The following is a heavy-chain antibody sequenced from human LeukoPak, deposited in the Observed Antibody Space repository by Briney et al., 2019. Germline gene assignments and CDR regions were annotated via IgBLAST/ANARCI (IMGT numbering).Heavy chain of an antibody. Sequence: PSETLSLTCTVSGASFTNYYWSWIRQPPGKGLEWIGEINHSGSTNHNPSLKSRVTISVDTSKNQFSLKLGSVTAADTAVYYCARDEDANNYYDSSGYYYANWFDPWGQGTLVTVSS. V-gene: IGHV4-34*01. J-gene: IGHJ5*02. D-gene: IGHD3-22*01. CDR1: GASFTNYY. CDR2: INHSGST. CDR3: ARDEDANNYYDSSGYYYANWFDP.